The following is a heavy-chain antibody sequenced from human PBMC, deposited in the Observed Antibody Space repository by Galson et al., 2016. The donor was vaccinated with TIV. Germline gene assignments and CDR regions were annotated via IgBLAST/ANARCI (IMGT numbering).Heavy chain of an antibody. J-gene: IGHJ4*02. V-gene: IGHV4-61*02. Sequence: LSLTCTVSGGSINSGSYFWTWLRQPAGKGLEWIGRIYTSGSIHYNPSLEGRVTVSIDTSKNQFSLKLNSVTAADTAVYYCARRRDDGFDYWGQGTLVTVSS. D-gene: IGHD3-16*01. CDR2: IYTSGSI. CDR3: ARRRDDGFDY. CDR1: GGSINSGSYF.